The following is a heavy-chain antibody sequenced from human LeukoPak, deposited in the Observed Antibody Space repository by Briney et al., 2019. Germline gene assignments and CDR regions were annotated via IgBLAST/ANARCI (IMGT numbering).Heavy chain of an antibody. CDR2: ISYDGSNK. J-gene: IGHJ4*02. CDR3: ARVGITMVRGVPAPIDY. V-gene: IGHV3-30*04. Sequence: PGGSLRLSCAASGFTFSSYAMHWVRQAPGKGLEWVAVISYDGSNKYYADSVKGRFTISRDNSKNTLYLQMNSLRAEDTAVYYCARVGITMVRGVPAPIDYWGQGTLVTVSS. CDR1: GFTFSSYA. D-gene: IGHD3-10*01.